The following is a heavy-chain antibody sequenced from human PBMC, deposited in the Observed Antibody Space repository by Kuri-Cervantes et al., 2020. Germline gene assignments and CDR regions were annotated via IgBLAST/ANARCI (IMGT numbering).Heavy chain of an antibody. J-gene: IGHJ4*02. CDR2: ISYDGSNK. CDR3: ARARVAAAGRWYYFDY. V-gene: IGHV3-30*03. D-gene: IGHD6-13*01. CDR1: GFTFSSYG. Sequence: GESLKISCAASGFTFSSYGMHWVRQAPGKGLEWVAVISYDGSNKYYADSVKGRFTISRDSAKNSLYLQMNSLRAEDTAVYYCARARVAAAGRWYYFDYWGQGTLVTVSS.